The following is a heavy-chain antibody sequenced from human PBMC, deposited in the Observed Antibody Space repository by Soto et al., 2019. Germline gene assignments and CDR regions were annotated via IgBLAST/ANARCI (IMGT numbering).Heavy chain of an antibody. CDR3: AGIYSGSPGGTLRY. CDR2: LYYGGST. Sequence: QVQLQESGPGLVKPSQTLSLTCTVSGGSISSGGYYWSWIRQHPGKGLEWIGYLYYGGSTYYNPSLKSRVTIAVDTSKNQFSLKLSSVTAADTAVYYCAGIYSGSPGGTLRYWGQGTLVTVSS. V-gene: IGHV4-31*03. D-gene: IGHD1-26*01. J-gene: IGHJ4*02. CDR1: GGSISSGGYY.